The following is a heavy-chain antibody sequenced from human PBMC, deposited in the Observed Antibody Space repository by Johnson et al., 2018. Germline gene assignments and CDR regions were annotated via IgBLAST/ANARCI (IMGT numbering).Heavy chain of an antibody. D-gene: IGHD3-10*01. CDR1: GYTFTSYY. CDR3: ARDSPAGDDYVYGMDV. CDR2: INPSGGST. V-gene: IGHV1-46*01. Sequence: QEQLVESGAEVKKPGASVKVSCKASGYTFTSYYMHWVRQAPGQGLEWMGIINPSGGSTSYAQTFQGRVTMTRDTSTSTVYMELSSLRSEDTAVYYCARDSPAGDDYVYGMDVWGQGTTVTVSS. J-gene: IGHJ6*02.